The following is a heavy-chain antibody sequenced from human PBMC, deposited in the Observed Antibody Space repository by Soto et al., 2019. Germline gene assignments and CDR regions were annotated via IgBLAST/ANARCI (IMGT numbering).Heavy chain of an antibody. J-gene: IGHJ4*02. D-gene: IGHD6-19*01. CDR1: GFTFSSYG. V-gene: IGHV3-33*01. CDR2: IWYDGSNK. CDR3: AREGEQGLGGNDY. Sequence: QVQLVESGGGVVQPGRSLRLSCAASGFTFSSYGMQWVRQAPGKGLEWVAVIWYDGSNKYYADSVKGRFTISRDNSKNTLYLQMNSLIVDDTAVYYWAREGEQGLGGNDYWGQGTLVTVSS.